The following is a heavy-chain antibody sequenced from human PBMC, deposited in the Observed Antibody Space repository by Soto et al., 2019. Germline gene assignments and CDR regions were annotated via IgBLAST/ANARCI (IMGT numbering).Heavy chain of an antibody. D-gene: IGHD3-10*02. CDR1: GGSFSGYY. J-gene: IGHJ4*02. CDR3: ARSSVRGWSY. CDR2: ITHSGST. V-gene: IGHV4-34*01. Sequence: SETLSLTCAVYGGSFSGYYWTWIRQPPGKGLKWIGEITHSGSTNYNPSLKSRVTISVDTSKNQFSLNLNSVTAADTAVYYCARSSVRGWSYWGQGTLVTVS.